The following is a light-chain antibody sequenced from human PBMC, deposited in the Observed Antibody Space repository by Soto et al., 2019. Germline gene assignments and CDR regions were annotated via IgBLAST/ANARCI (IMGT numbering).Light chain of an antibody. CDR3: SSYAGSYTLV. CDR1: TGDVGGDSGH. Sequence: QSALTQPRSVSGSPGQSVTISCTGTTGDVGGDSGHVSWYQQHPGKVPKLVIYDVSQRPSGVPDRFSGSRSGNTASLTISGLQAEDESDYYCSSYAGSYTLVFGGGTKLTVL. J-gene: IGLJ2*01. CDR2: DVS. V-gene: IGLV2-11*01.